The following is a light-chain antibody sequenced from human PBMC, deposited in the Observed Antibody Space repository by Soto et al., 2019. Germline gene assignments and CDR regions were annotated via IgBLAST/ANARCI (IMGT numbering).Light chain of an antibody. Sequence: EFVLTQSPGTLSLSPGERATLSCRASQSVSSYLAWYQQKPGQAPRLLIYDVSNRATGVPDRFSGSGAWTEFSLTIIRLEQEEVAVYYCQQYGSSPPLTFGGGTKVDIK. J-gene: IGKJ4*01. CDR2: DVS. CDR1: QSVSSY. CDR3: QQYGSSPPLT. V-gene: IGKV3-20*01.